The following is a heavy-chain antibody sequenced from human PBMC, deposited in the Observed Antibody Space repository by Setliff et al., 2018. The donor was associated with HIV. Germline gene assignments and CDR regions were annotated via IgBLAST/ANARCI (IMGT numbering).Heavy chain of an antibody. V-gene: IGHV1-69-2*01. CDR1: GYTFPDYY. J-gene: IGHJ4*02. Sequence: SCKVSGYTFPDYYMQWVRQAPGKGLEWMGLIDPDRGDTVYAEKFQGRVTITADRSIDIAYMQLSSLTSEDTAMYFCAWGTQRPIDSWGQGTLVTVSS. CDR2: IDPDRGDT. CDR3: AWGTQRPIDS. D-gene: IGHD3-16*01.